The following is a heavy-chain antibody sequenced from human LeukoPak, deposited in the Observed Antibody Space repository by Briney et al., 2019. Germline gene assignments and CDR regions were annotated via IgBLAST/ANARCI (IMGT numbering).Heavy chain of an antibody. J-gene: IGHJ6*02. CDR3: ARVHLSKGIAVAGDSYYYYGMDV. CDR1: GYTFTSYG. Sequence: ASVKVSCKASGYTFTSYGISWVRQAPGQGLEWMGWISAYNGNTNYAQKLQGRVTMTTDTSTSTAYMELRSLRSDDTAVYYCARVHLSKGIAVAGDSYYYYGMDVWGQGTTVTVSS. CDR2: ISAYNGNT. V-gene: IGHV1-18*01. D-gene: IGHD6-19*01.